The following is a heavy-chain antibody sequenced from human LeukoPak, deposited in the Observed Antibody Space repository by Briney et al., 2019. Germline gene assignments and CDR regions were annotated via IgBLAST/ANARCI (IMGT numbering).Heavy chain of an antibody. CDR3: ARDKRTYYDILTGYYYLGY. Sequence: ASVTVSYKASGYTFTSYGISWVRQAPGQGLEWMGWISAYNGNTNYAQKLQGRVTMTTDTSTSTAYMELRSLRSDDTAVYYCARDKRTYYDILTGYYYLGYWGQGTLVTVSS. V-gene: IGHV1-18*01. CDR1: GYTFTSYG. J-gene: IGHJ4*02. CDR2: ISAYNGNT. D-gene: IGHD3-9*01.